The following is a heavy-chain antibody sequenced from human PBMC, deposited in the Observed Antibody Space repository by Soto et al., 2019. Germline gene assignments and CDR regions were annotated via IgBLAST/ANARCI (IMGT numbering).Heavy chain of an antibody. Sequence: GALRLSCAASGFTFSRYAIHWVRQAPGKGLEWVAVISRDGTNKYYVDSVRGRFTISRDNSRNTLYLQMNSLRHEDAAVYYCARSRSGAVADSFDFWGQGTLVTVSS. CDR1: GFTFSRYA. CDR3: ARSRSGAVADSFDF. V-gene: IGHV3-30*04. D-gene: IGHD3-10*01. CDR2: ISRDGTNK. J-gene: IGHJ4*02.